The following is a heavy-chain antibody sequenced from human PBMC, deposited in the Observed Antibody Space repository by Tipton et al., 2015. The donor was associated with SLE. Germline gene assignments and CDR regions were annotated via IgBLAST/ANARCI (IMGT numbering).Heavy chain of an antibody. CDR3: ASRDYEGEL. D-gene: IGHD4-17*01. CDR2: IYSGGST. Sequence: LSLTCAVYGGSFSGYYWSWVRQAPGKGLEWVSVIYSGGSTYYADSVKGRFTISRDNSKNTLYLQMNSLRAEDTAVYYCASRDYEGELWGQGTLVTVSS. J-gene: IGHJ4*02. V-gene: IGHV3-53*01. CDR1: GGSFSGYY.